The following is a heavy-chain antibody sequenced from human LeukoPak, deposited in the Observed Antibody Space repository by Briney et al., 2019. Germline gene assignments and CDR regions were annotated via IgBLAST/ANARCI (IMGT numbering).Heavy chain of an antibody. V-gene: IGHV3-20*04. D-gene: IGHD3-22*01. CDR2: INWNGAST. CDR1: GLIFDDYG. Sequence: GGSLRLSCAASGLIFDDYGMSWVRQAPGKGLEWVSGINWNGASTGYADSVKGRFTISRDNAKNSLYLQMNSLRAEDTAVYYCAKDLAFHDSSGSPYWGQGTLVTVSS. CDR3: AKDLAFHDSSGSPY. J-gene: IGHJ4*02.